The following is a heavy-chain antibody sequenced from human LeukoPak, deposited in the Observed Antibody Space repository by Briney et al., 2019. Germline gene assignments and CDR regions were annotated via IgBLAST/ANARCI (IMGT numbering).Heavy chain of an antibody. D-gene: IGHD4-17*01. J-gene: IGHJ4*02. CDR1: GFTFSNAW. CDR3: TTESPPPMTTVTMYYFDY. V-gene: IGHV3-15*01. CDR2: IKSKTDGGTT. Sequence: PGGSLRLSCAASGFTFSNAWMSWVRQAPGKGLEWVGRIKSKTDGGTTDYAAPVKGRFTISRDDSKNTLYLQMNSLKTEDTAVYYCTTESPPPMTTVTMYYFDYWGQGTLVTVSS.